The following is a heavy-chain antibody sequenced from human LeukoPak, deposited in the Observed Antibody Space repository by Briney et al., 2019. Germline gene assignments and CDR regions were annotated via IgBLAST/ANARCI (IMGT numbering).Heavy chain of an antibody. J-gene: IGHJ4*02. CDR3: ARGEPMVRHPLFDY. V-gene: IGHV4-61*02. CDR2: IYTSGST. CDR1: GGSISSGSYY. D-gene: IGHD3-10*01. Sequence: SQTLSLTCTVSGGSISSGSYYWSWIRQPAGKGLEWIGRIYTSGSTNYNPSLKSRVTISVDTSKNQFSLKLSSVTAADTAVYYCARGEPMVRHPLFDYWGQGTLVTVSS.